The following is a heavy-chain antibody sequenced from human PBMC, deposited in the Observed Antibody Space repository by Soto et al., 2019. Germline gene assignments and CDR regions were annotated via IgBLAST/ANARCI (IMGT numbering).Heavy chain of an antibody. CDR3: ARDGEMVRGVIYY. J-gene: IGHJ4*02. D-gene: IGHD3-10*01. CDR2: IYHSGST. CDR1: SGSISSSNW. V-gene: IGHV4-4*02. Sequence: QVQLQESGPELVKPSGTLSLTCAVSSGSISSSNWWSWVRQPPGKGLEWIGEIYHSGSTNYNPSLKSQVTISVDKSKNQFSLKLSSVTAADTAVYYCARDGEMVRGVIYYWGQGTLVTVSS.